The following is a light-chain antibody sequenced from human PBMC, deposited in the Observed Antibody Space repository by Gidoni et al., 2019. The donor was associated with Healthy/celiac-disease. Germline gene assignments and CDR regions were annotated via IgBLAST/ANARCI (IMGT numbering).Light chain of an antibody. CDR2: AAS. Sequence: DIHMTQSPSSLSASVGDRVTITCRASQSISSYLNWDQQKPGKAPKLLIYAASSLQSGVPSRFSGSGSGTDFTLNISSLQPEDFATYYCQQSYSTPLTFGGGTKVEIK. CDR1: QSISSY. J-gene: IGKJ4*01. CDR3: QQSYSTPLT. V-gene: IGKV1-39*01.